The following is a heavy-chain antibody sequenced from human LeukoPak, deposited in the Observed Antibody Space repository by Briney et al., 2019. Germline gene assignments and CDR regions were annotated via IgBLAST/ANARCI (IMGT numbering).Heavy chain of an antibody. J-gene: IGHJ4*02. CDR3: ARDIGDDSSGFDY. V-gene: IGHV3-21*01. CDR2: ISSSSYI. D-gene: IGHD3-22*01. Sequence: GGSLRLSCAASGFTFSSYSMNWVRQAPGKGLEWVSSISSSSYIYYADSVKGRFTISRDNAKNSLYLQMNSLRAEDTAVYYCARDIGDDSSGFDYWGQGTLVTVSS. CDR1: GFTFSSYS.